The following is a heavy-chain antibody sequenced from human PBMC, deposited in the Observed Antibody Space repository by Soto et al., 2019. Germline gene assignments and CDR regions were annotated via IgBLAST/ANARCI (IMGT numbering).Heavy chain of an antibody. Sequence: PGESLKISCKGSGYSFTSYWIGWVRQMPGKGLEWMGIIYPGDSDTRYSPSFQGQVTISADKSISTAYLQWSSLKASDTAMYYCARLSTQRYSSGWHYGMDVWGQGTTVTVSS. V-gene: IGHV5-51*01. CDR3: ARLSTQRYSSGWHYGMDV. CDR1: GYSFTSYW. D-gene: IGHD6-19*01. CDR2: IYPGDSDT. J-gene: IGHJ6*02.